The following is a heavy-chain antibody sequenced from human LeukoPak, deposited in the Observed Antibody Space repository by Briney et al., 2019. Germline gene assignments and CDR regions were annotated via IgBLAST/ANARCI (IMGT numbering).Heavy chain of an antibody. CDR3: ARARGSYAFDM. D-gene: IGHD1-26*01. CDR2: INHSGST. Sequence: SETLSLTCAVYGGSFSGYYWSWIRQPPGKGLEWIGEINHSGSTNYNPSLKSRVTISVDTSKNQFSLKLSSVTAADTAVYFCARARGSYAFDMWGQGTMVTVSS. V-gene: IGHV4-34*01. J-gene: IGHJ3*02. CDR1: GGSFSGYY.